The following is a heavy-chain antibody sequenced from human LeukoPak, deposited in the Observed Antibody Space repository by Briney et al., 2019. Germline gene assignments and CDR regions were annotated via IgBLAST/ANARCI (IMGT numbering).Heavy chain of an antibody. CDR1: GFTFSTYS. CDR2: ISSSSSYI. D-gene: IGHD1-26*01. CDR3: ARDRGPRAHYPYYFDY. J-gene: IGHJ4*02. V-gene: IGHV3-21*01. Sequence: PGGSLRLSCAASGFTFSTYSMNWVRQAPGKGLEWVSSISSSSSYIYYADSVKGRFTISRDNAKNSLYLQMNSLRAEDTAVYYCARDRGPRAHYPYYFDYWGQGTLVTVSS.